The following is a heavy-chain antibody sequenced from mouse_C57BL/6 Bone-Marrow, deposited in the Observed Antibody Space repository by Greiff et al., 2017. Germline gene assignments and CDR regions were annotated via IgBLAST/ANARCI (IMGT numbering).Heavy chain of an antibody. CDR1: GFNIKDDY. V-gene: IGHV14-4*01. CDR3: ARRDYGSSYGYFDV. CDR2: IDPENGDT. J-gene: IGHJ1*03. D-gene: IGHD1-1*01. Sequence: VQLQQSGAELVRPGASVKLSCTASGFNIKDDYMHWVKQRPEQGLEWIGWIDPENGDTEYASKFQGKATITADKSSSTAYMQLSSLTSEDSAVYYCARRDYGSSYGYFDVWGTGTTVTVSS.